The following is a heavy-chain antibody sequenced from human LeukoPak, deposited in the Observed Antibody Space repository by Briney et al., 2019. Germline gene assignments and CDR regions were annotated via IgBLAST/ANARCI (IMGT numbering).Heavy chain of an antibody. Sequence: GGSLRLSCAASGFTFSSYSMIWVRQAPGKGLEWVSSISSSSSYIYYADSVKGRFTISRDNAKNSLYLQMNSLRAEDTAVYYCAREGDYGDYLFDYWGQGTLVTVSS. CDR1: GFTFSSYS. D-gene: IGHD4-17*01. CDR2: ISSSSSYI. J-gene: IGHJ4*02. CDR3: AREGDYGDYLFDY. V-gene: IGHV3-21*01.